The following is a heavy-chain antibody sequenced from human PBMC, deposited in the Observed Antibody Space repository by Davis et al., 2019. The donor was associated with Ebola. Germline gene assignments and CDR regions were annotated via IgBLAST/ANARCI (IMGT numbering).Heavy chain of an antibody. J-gene: IGHJ6*04. V-gene: IGHV3-11*01. CDR1: GFTFSDYY. CDR3: ARVETTAGMDV. Sequence: GESLKISCAASGFTFSDYYMSWIRQAPGKGLEWVSYIISSGSTIYYADSVKGRFTISRDNAKNSLYLQMNSLRAEDTAVYYCARVETTAGMDVWGKGTTVTVSS. D-gene: IGHD4-11*01. CDR2: IISSGSTI.